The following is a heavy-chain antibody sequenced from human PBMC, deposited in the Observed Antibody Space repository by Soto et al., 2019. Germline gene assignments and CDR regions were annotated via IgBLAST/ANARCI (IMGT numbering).Heavy chain of an antibody. V-gene: IGHV5-51*01. CDR3: ARGLVGILTGYSRRGYKYYYFDV. CDR1: GYSFTSYW. D-gene: IGHD3-9*01. Sequence: PGESLKISCKGSGYSFTSYWIGWVRQMPGKGLEWMGIIYPGDSDTRYSPSFQGQVTISADKSISTAYLQWSSLKASDTAMYYCARGLVGILTGYSRRGYKYYYFDVWGKGTPVTVSS. J-gene: IGHJ6*03. CDR2: IYPGDSDT.